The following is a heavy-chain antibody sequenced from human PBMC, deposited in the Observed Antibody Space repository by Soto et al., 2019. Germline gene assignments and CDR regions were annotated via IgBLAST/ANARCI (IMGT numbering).Heavy chain of an antibody. D-gene: IGHD1-1*01. CDR1: GDSVSSNSAA. CDR2: TYYRSKWYN. J-gene: IGHJ6*02. CDR3: ARDRYNWNDEGTYYYYGMDV. Sequence: SQTLSLTCAISGDSVSSNSAAWNWIRQSPSRGLEWLGRTYYRSKWYNDYAVPVKSRITINPDTSKNQFSLQLNSVTPEDTAVYYCARDRYNWNDEGTYYYYGMDVWGQGTTVTVSS. V-gene: IGHV6-1*01.